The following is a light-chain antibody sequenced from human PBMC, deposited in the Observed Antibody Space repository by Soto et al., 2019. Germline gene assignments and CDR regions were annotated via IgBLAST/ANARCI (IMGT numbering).Light chain of an antibody. CDR1: SSDVGGYNY. CDR3: ISFTSRHIYV. Sequence: ALTQPASVSGSPGQSITISCTGTSSDVGGYNYVSWYQQHPGRAPKLIIYDVTNRPSGISNRFSGSKSGNTASLTISGLQTEDEADYYCISFTSRHIYVFGTGTKLTVL. V-gene: IGLV2-14*03. J-gene: IGLJ1*01. CDR2: DVT.